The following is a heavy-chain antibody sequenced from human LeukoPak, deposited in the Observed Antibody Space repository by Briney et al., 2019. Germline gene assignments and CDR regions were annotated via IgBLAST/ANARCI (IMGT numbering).Heavy chain of an antibody. CDR3: ARPYYDILTGFFYYYGMDV. D-gene: IGHD3-9*01. V-gene: IGHV3-11*01. CDR2: ISSSGSTI. J-gene: IGHJ6*02. Sequence: GSLRLSCAASGFTFSDYYMSWIRQAPGKGLEWVSYISSSGSTIYYADSVKGRFTISRDNAKNSLYLQMNSLRAEDTAVYYCARPYYDILTGFFYYYGMDVWGQGTTVTVSS. CDR1: GFTFSDYY.